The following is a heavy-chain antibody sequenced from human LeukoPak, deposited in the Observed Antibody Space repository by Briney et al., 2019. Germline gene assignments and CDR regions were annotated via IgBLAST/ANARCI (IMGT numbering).Heavy chain of an antibody. CDR3: AYQDLYDFWSGYYY. CDR2: ISYDGSNK. D-gene: IGHD3-3*01. Sequence: GGSLRLSCAASGFTFSSYGMHWVRQAPGKGLEWVAVISYDGSNKYYADSVKGRFTIARDNSKNTLYLQMNSLRAEGTAVYYCAYQDLYDFWSGYYYWGQGTLVTVSS. V-gene: IGHV3-30*03. J-gene: IGHJ4*02. CDR1: GFTFSSYG.